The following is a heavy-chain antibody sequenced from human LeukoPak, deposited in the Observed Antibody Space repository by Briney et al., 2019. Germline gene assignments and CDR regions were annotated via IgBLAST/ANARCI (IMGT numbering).Heavy chain of an antibody. J-gene: IGHJ4*02. CDR3: ARGLYCIGGSCSLAY. V-gene: IGHV4-59*01. CDR2: IYYSGST. D-gene: IGHD2-15*01. Sequence: SETLSLTCTVSGGSISNYYWSWIRQPPGKGLEWIGYIYYSGSTNYNPSLKSRVTISVDTSKNQFSLNLSSVTAADTAVYYCARGLYCIGGSCSLAYWGQGTLVTVSS. CDR1: GGSISNYY.